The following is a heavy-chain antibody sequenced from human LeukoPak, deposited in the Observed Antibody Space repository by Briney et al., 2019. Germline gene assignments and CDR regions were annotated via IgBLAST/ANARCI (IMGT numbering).Heavy chain of an antibody. CDR2: MNPNSGNT. CDR3: AREMATLLGNDY. V-gene: IGHV1-8*01. Sequence: ASVKVSCKASGYTFTSYDINWVRQATGQGLEWMGWMNPNSGNTGYAQKFQGRVTMTRNTSISTAYMELSSLRSEDTAVYYCAREMATLLGNDYWGQGTLVTVSS. J-gene: IGHJ4*02. D-gene: IGHD5-24*01. CDR1: GYTFTSYD.